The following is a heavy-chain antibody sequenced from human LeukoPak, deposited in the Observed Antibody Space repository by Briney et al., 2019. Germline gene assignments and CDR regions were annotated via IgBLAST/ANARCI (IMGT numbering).Heavy chain of an antibody. Sequence: PSETLPLTCTVSGYSISSGYYWGWIRQPPGKGLEWIGSIYHSGSTYYNPSLKSRVTISVDTSKNQFSLKLSSVTAADTAVYYCARGSDGITGTDFDWFDPWGQGTLVTVSS. CDR3: ARGSDGITGTDFDWFDP. D-gene: IGHD1-7*01. CDR2: IYHSGST. V-gene: IGHV4-38-2*02. J-gene: IGHJ5*02. CDR1: GYSISSGYY.